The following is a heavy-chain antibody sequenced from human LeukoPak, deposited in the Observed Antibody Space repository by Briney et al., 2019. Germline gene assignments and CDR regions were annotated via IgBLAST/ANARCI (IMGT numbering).Heavy chain of an antibody. J-gene: IGHJ6*02. D-gene: IGHD2-2*01. CDR3: ARDRAVVVPAAIGTRGTNYYYYGMDV. Sequence: ASVKVSCKASGYTFTSYDINWVRQATGQGLEWMGWMNPNSGNTGYAQKFQGRVTMTRNTSISTAYMELSSLRSEDTAVYYCARDRAVVVPAAIGTRGTNYYYYGMDVWGQGTTVTVSS. CDR1: GYTFTSYD. V-gene: IGHV1-8*01. CDR2: MNPNSGNT.